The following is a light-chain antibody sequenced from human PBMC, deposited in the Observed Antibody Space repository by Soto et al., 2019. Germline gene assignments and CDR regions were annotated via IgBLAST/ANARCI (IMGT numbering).Light chain of an antibody. CDR2: DAS. Sequence: EIVLTQSPATLSLSPGERVTLSCRASQSVSSYLAWYQQKPSQAPRLLIYDASNRATGIPARFSGSGSGTDFTLTISSLEPEDFAFYYCQQRSNWPPGVTFGPGTKVDIK. V-gene: IGKV3-11*01. CDR3: QQRSNWPPGVT. J-gene: IGKJ3*01. CDR1: QSVSSY.